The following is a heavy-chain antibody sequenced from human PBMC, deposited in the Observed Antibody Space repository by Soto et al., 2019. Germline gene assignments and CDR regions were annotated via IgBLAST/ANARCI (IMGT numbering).Heavy chain of an antibody. CDR3: AREPHCSGGSCLNS. CDR1: GGSISSGDYY. J-gene: IGHJ4*02. V-gene: IGHV4-30-4*01. D-gene: IGHD2-15*01. Sequence: TSETLSLTSPVSGGSISSGDYYWSWIRQPPGKGLEWIGYIYYSGSTYYNPSLKSRVTISVDTSKNQFSLKLSSVTAADTAVYYCAREPHCSGGSCLNSWGQGTLVTVSS. CDR2: IYYSGST.